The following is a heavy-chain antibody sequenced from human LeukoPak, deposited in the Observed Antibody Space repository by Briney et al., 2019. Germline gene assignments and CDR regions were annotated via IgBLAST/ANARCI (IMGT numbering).Heavy chain of an antibody. V-gene: IGHV3-9*01. J-gene: IGHJ4*02. CDR2: ISWNSGSI. CDR1: GFTFDDYA. D-gene: IGHD6-19*01. Sequence: GRSLRLSCAASGFTFDDYAMHWVRQAPGKGLEWVSGISWNSGSIGYADSVKGRFTISRDNSKNTLYLQMNSLRAEDTAVYYCAKGGGYSSGWNPFDYWGQGTLVTVSS. CDR3: AKGGGYSSGWNPFDY.